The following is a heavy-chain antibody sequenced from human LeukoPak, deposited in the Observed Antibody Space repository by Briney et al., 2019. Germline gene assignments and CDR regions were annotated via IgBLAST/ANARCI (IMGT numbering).Heavy chain of an antibody. CDR3: AREIHYGADRWFDP. V-gene: IGHV4-59*01. J-gene: IGHJ5*02. D-gene: IGHD2-21*02. Sequence: SETLSLTCTVSGDSINTYYWSWIRQPPGKGLEWIGYIYYTGGTNYNPSLRSRVTMSVDTSNDSFSLKLKSVTAADTAVYHCAREIHYGADRWFDPWGQGILVTVSS. CDR1: GDSINTYY. CDR2: IYYTGGT.